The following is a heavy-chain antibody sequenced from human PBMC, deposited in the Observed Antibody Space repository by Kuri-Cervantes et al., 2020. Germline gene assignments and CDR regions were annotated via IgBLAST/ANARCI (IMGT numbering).Heavy chain of an antibody. D-gene: IGHD6-19*01. CDR3: ARIGYSSGWTNFDY. CDR1: GFTFSNAW. J-gene: IGHJ4*02. Sequence: GGSLRLSCAASGFTFSNAWMSWVRQAPGKGLEWVANIKQDGSEKYYVDSVKGRFTISRDNAKNSLYLQMNSLRAEDTAVYYCARIGYSSGWTNFDYWGQGTLVTVSS. V-gene: IGHV3-7*01. CDR2: IKQDGSEK.